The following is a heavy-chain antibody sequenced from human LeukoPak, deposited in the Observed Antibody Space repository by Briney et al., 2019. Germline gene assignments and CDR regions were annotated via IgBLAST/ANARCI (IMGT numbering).Heavy chain of an antibody. V-gene: IGHV1-18*01. D-gene: IGHD6-19*01. J-gene: IGHJ5*02. Sequence: ASVKGSCKASGYTVTSYGISWVGRAPGQGLEWMGWISAYNGNTNYAQKLQGRVTMTTDTSTTTAYMELRSLSSDDTALYYCARLQYSSGWYFGAGAGWFAPCGQGTLATVSS. CDR2: ISAYNGNT. CDR3: ARLQYSSGWYFGAGAGWFAP. CDR1: GYTVTSYG.